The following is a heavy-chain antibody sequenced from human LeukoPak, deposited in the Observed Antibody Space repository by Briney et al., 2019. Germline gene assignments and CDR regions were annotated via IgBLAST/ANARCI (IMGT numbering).Heavy chain of an antibody. Sequence: SETLSLTCTVSGGSISSYYWSWIRQPPGKGLEWIGYIYYSGSTYYNPSLKSRVTISVDTSKNQFSLKLSSVTAADTAVYYCARDLDSKGGEFDYWGQGTLVTVSS. CDR1: GGSISSYY. J-gene: IGHJ4*02. V-gene: IGHV4-59*12. CDR2: IYYSGST. D-gene: IGHD3/OR15-3a*01. CDR3: ARDLDSKGGEFDY.